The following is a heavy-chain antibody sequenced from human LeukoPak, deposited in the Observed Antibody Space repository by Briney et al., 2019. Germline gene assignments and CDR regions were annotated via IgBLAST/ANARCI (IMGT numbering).Heavy chain of an antibody. D-gene: IGHD2-2*01. CDR1: GASISGGTYY. CDR2: IYYTGST. CDR3: ARGVPAAMRTDFDY. Sequence: SETLSLTCSVSGASISGGTYYWGWIRQPPGKGLEWIGSIYYTGSTYDNPSLKSRVTISVDTSKNQFSLKLSSVTAADTAVYYCARGVPAAMRTDFDYWGQGTLVTVSS. V-gene: IGHV4-39*01. J-gene: IGHJ4*02.